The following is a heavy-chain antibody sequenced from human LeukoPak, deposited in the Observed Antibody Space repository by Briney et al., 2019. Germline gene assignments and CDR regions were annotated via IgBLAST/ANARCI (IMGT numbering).Heavy chain of an antibody. J-gene: IGHJ4*02. CDR3: AKDLDSSGWYFYFDY. CDR2: ISGSGGST. CDR1: GFTFSSYA. V-gene: IGHV3-23*01. Sequence: GGPLRHSCAASGFTFSSYAMSWVRQAPGKGLEWVSAISGSGGSTYYADSVKGRFTISRDNSKNTLYLQMNSLRAEDTAVYYCAKDLDSSGWYFYFDYWGQGTLVTVSS. D-gene: IGHD6-19*01.